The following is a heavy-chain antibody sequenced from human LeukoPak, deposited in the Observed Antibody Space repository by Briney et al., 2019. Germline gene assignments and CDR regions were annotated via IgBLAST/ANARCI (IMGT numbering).Heavy chain of an antibody. CDR3: ARDRYGSGSYYYFQH. CDR2: IIPIFGTA. Sequence: ASVKVSCKASGGTFTSYAIRWVRQAPGQGLEWVGGIIPIFGTANYAQKFQGRVTITADESTSTAYMELSSLRSEDTAVSYCARDRYGSGSYYYFQHWGQGTLVTASS. J-gene: IGHJ1*01. V-gene: IGHV1-69*13. CDR1: GGTFTSYA. D-gene: IGHD3-10*01.